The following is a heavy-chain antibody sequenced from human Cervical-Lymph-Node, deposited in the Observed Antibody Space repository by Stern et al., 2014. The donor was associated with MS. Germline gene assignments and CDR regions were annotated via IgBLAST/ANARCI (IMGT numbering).Heavy chain of an antibody. CDR2: ILSFSGMP. CDR1: GGSLGTYT. V-gene: IGHV1-69*04. CDR3: ATEVQYFDRGGLAV. Sequence: QVQLVQSGAEVKKPGSSIKVSCRTSGGSLGTYTINWVRQAPGQGLEWMGRILSFSGMPSDAQEFQGRLTITADRSTNTAYMELTSLKSDDTAVYYCATEVQYFDRGGLAVWGQGTTVTVSS. D-gene: IGHD2/OR15-2a*01. J-gene: IGHJ6*02.